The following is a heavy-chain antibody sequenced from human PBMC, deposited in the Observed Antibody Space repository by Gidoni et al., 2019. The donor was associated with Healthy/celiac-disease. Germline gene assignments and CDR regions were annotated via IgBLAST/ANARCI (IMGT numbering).Heavy chain of an antibody. D-gene: IGHD4-4*01. J-gene: IGHJ4*02. CDR2: IYWNDDK. CDR3: ARRQAPGRDGYSPLDY. CDR1: GCSLSTSGVG. Sequence: QITLKESGPTLVKPTQTLTLTCTFSGCSLSTSGVGVGWIRQPPGKALEWLALIYWNDDKRYSPSLKSRLTITKDTSKNQVVLTMTNMDPVDTATYYCARRQAPGRDGYSPLDYWGQGTLVTVSS. V-gene: IGHV2-5*01.